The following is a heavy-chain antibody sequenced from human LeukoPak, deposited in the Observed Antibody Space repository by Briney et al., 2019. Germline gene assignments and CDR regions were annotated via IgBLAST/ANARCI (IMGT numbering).Heavy chain of an antibody. D-gene: IGHD2-2*01. V-gene: IGHV4-34*01. J-gene: IGHJ6*03. CDR3: ARHHPPPYCSSTSCPYYYYYYMDV. CDR1: GGSFSGYY. CDR2: INHSEST. Sequence: SETLSLTCAVYGGSFSGYYWSWIRQPPGKGLEWIGEINHSESTKYNPSLKSRVTISVDTSKNQFSLKLSSVTAADTAVYYCARHHPPPYCSSTSCPYYYYYYMDVWGKGTTVTVSS.